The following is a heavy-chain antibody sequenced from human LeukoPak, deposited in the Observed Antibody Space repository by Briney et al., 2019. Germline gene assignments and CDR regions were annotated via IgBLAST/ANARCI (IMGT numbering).Heavy chain of an antibody. V-gene: IGHV3-21*01. J-gene: IGHJ5*02. CDR2: ISSSSSYI. CDR1: GFTFSSYS. Sequence: PGGSLRLSCAASGFTFSSYSMNWVRQAPGKGLEWVSSISSSSSYIYYADSVKGRFTISRDNAKNSPYLQMNSLRAEDTAVYYCARDYVWGSYRPTPGDPWGQGTLVTVSS. D-gene: IGHD3-16*02. CDR3: ARDYVWGSYRPTPGDP.